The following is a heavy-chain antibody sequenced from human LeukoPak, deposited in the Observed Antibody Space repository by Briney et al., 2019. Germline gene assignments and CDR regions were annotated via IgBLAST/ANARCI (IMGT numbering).Heavy chain of an antibody. J-gene: IGHJ4*02. V-gene: IGHV3-53*01. CDR3: ARVGGAVAGRPFDY. CDR2: IYSGGST. CDR1: GGSFSGYY. Sequence: SSETLSLTCAVYGGSFSGYYWTWIRQAPGKGLEWVSVIYSGGSTYYADSVKGRFTISRDNSKNTLYLQMNSLRAEDTAVYYCARVGGAVAGRPFDYWGQGTLVTVSS. D-gene: IGHD6-19*01.